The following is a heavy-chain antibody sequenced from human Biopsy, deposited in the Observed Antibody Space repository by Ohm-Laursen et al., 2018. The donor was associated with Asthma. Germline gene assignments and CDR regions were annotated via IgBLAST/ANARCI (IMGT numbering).Heavy chain of an antibody. CDR2: IHTSGST. Sequence: SDTLSLTCTVSGVSIRSYYWSWIRQHPGQRLEFIGYIHTSGSTNYNPSLKSRVTISADTSMNQFSLKLSSVTAADTAVYYCAREVVSSGFYFDSWGQGTLVTVSS. J-gene: IGHJ4*02. CDR3: AREVVSSGFYFDS. CDR1: GVSIRSYY. D-gene: IGHD3-22*01. V-gene: IGHV4-59*01.